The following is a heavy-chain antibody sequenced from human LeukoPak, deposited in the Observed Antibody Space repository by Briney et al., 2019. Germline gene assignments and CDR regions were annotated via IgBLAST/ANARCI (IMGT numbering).Heavy chain of an antibody. CDR2: INHSGCT. J-gene: IGHJ4*02. CDR1: GGSFRPYY. CDR3: ARGGTTVTLDPFDY. Sequence: SETLSLTCAVYGGSFRPYYWNWIRQPPGKGLEWIGEINHSGCTNYNPSLKSRVTISVDTSKNQFSLKLTSVTAADTAVYYCARGGTTVTLDPFDYWGLGTLVTVSS. D-gene: IGHD4-17*01. V-gene: IGHV4-34*01.